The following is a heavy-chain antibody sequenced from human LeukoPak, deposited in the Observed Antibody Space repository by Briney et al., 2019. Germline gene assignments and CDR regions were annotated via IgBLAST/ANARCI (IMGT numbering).Heavy chain of an antibody. CDR1: GYTFTSYD. Sequence: ASVKVSCKASGYTFTSYDINWVRQATGQGLEWMGWMNPNSGNTGYAQKFQGRVTMTRNTSISTAYMELGSLRSEDTAVYYCARVGWLAKLLVYWGQGTLVTVSS. CDR2: MNPNSGNT. D-gene: IGHD6-19*01. CDR3: ARVGWLAKLLVY. J-gene: IGHJ4*02. V-gene: IGHV1-8*01.